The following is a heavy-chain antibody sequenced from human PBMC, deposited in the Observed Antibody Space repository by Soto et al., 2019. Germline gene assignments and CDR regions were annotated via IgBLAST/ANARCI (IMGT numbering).Heavy chain of an antibody. J-gene: IGHJ4*02. Sequence: QNTLKESGPTVVKPTETLTLTCTFSGFSLTTSGVGVGWVRQSPGKAPEWLALIYWDDDKRYSTSLKSRLTITKDTSKNLVVLTMANVDPADAATYYCAPRLLRTVFGLVTTTAIYFDFWGQGTPVVVSS. CDR2: IYWDDDK. V-gene: IGHV2-5*02. CDR3: APRLLRTVFGLVTTTAIYFDF. CDR1: GFSLTTSGVG. D-gene: IGHD3-3*01.